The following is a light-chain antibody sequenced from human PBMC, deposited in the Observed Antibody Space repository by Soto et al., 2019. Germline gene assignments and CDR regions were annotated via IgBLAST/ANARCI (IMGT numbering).Light chain of an antibody. Sequence: DIQMTQSPSTLSASVGDRVTITCRASQSISSWLAWYQHKPGKAPKLLIYDDASLESGVTSRFSGSGSGTEFTLTISSLQPDDFATDYCQHYNSYSEAFGQGTKVDIK. J-gene: IGKJ1*01. V-gene: IGKV1-5*01. CDR3: QHYNSYSEA. CDR1: QSISSW. CDR2: DDA.